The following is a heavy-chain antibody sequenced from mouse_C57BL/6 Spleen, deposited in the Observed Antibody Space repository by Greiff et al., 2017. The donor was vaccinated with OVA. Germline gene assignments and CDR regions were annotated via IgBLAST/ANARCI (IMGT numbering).Heavy chain of an antibody. J-gene: IGHJ3*01. CDR1: GYTFTSYW. D-gene: IGHD2-2*01. CDR2: IDPSDSYT. CDR3: ATYGYDEGFAY. V-gene: IGHV1-69*01. Sequence: VQLQQSGAELVMPGASVKLSCKASGYTFTSYWMHWVKQRPGQGLEWIGEIDPSDSYTNYNQKFKGKSTLTVDKSSSTAYMQLSSLTSEDSAVYYCATYGYDEGFAYWGQGTLVTVSA.